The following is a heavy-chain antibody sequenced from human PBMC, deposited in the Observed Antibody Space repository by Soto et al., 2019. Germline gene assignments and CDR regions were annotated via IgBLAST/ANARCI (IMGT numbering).Heavy chain of an antibody. V-gene: IGHV3-74*01. Sequence: GGSLRLSCAASGFTFISYWMHWVRQVPGKGLVWVARTNSDESSIAYADSVKGRFTISRDNAKNMVYLEMNSLRAEDTALYYCAKDRGYSGSYYWPYWGQGTLVTVSS. D-gene: IGHD1-26*01. CDR2: TNSDESSI. CDR3: AKDRGYSGSYYWPY. J-gene: IGHJ4*02. CDR1: GFTFISYW.